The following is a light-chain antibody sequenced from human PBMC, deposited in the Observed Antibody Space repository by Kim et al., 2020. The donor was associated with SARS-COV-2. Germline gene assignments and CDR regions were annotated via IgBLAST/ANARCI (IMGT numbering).Light chain of an antibody. J-gene: IGLJ3*02. CDR1: TGVVTSGHY. CDR3: LLSYGGTRM. CDR2: YTS. V-gene: IGLV7-46*01. Sequence: PGGTVTLPCCSNTGVVTSGHYAYWFQQRPGQAPRTLIYYTSGKNSWTPARFSGSLLGGKAALTLSGAQPEDEAEYYCLLSYGGTRMFGGGTQLTVL.